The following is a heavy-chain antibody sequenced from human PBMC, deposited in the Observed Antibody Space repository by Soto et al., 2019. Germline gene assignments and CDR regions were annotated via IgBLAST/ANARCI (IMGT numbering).Heavy chain of an antibody. CDR2: INHSGST. CDR1: GGSFSGYY. CDR3: ARGRKTAAGTLYFDY. V-gene: IGHV4-34*01. Sequence: PSETLSLTCAVYGGSFSGYYWSWIRQPPGKGLEWIGEINHSGSTNYNPSLKSRVTISVDTSKNQFSLKLSSVTAADTAVYYCARGRKTAAGTLYFDYWGQGTLVTVSS. J-gene: IGHJ4*02. D-gene: IGHD6-13*01.